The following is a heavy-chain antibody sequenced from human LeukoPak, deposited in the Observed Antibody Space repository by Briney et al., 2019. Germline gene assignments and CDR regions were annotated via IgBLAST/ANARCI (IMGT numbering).Heavy chain of an antibody. J-gene: IGHJ3*02. CDR2: IKSKTDGGTT. Sequence: GGSLRLSCAASGFTFSNAWMSWVRQAPGKGLEWVGRIKSKTDGGTTDYAAPVKGRFTISRDDSKNTLYLQMNSLKTEDTAVYYCTTYSSPHDAFDIWGQGTMVTVSS. V-gene: IGHV3-15*01. D-gene: IGHD6-13*01. CDR3: TTYSSPHDAFDI. CDR1: GFTFSNAW.